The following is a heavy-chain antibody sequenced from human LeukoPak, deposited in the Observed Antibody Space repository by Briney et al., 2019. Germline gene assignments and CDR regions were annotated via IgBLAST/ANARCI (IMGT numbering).Heavy chain of an antibody. V-gene: IGHV5-51*01. J-gene: IGHJ3*02. CDR1: GYSFTSYW. Sequence: PGESLKISCKGSGYSFTSYWIGWVRQMPGKGLEWMGIIYPGDSDTRYSPSFQGQVTISADKSISTAYLQWSSLKASDTAMYYCAREYSSSSEVGAFDIWGQGTMVTVSS. CDR2: IYPGDSDT. D-gene: IGHD6-6*01. CDR3: AREYSSSSEVGAFDI.